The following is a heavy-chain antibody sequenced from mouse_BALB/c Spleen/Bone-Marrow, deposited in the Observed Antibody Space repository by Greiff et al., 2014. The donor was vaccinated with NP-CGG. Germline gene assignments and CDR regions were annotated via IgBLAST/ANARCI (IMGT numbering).Heavy chain of an antibody. CDR2: IYPSDSYT. CDR3: TRSYGSSYEYYFDY. V-gene: IGHV1-69*02. J-gene: IGHJ2*01. CDR1: GYTFTSYW. Sequence: QVQLKQSGAELVRPGASVKLSRKASGYTFTSYWINWVKQRPGQGLEWIGNIYPSDSYTNYNQKFKDKATLTVDKSSSTAYMQLSSPTSEDSAVYYCTRSYGSSYEYYFDYWGQGTTLTVSS. D-gene: IGHD1-1*01.